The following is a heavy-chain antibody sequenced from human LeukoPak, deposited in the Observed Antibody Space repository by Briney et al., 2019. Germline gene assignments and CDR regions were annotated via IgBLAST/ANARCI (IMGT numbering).Heavy chain of an antibody. Sequence: ASVRVSGKASGYTFTSYYMHWVRQAPGQGLEWMGIINPSGGSTSYAQKFQGRVTMTRDTSTSTVYMELSSLRSEDTAVYYCAREPSGEDFWSGYLIDYWGQGTLVTVSS. J-gene: IGHJ4*02. CDR1: GYTFTSYY. D-gene: IGHD3-3*01. CDR3: AREPSGEDFWSGYLIDY. CDR2: INPSGGST. V-gene: IGHV1-46*03.